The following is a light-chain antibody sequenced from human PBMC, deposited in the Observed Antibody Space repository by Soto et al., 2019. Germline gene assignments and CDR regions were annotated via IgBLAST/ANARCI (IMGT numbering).Light chain of an antibody. V-gene: IGLV2-8*01. Sequence: QSVLTQPPSASGSPGQSVTISCTGTSSDVGGYNYVSWYQQHPGKAPKLMISEVSKRPSGVPHRFSGSKSGNTASLTVSGLQAEDEADYYCSSFAGNNNLVFGGGTKLTVL. J-gene: IGLJ2*01. CDR1: SSDVGGYNY. CDR3: SSFAGNNNLV. CDR2: EVS.